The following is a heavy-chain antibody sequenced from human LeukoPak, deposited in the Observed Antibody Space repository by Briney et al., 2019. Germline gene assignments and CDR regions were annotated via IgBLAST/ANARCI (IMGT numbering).Heavy chain of an antibody. D-gene: IGHD1-14*01. J-gene: IGHJ3*02. CDR1: GYSFTSYR. V-gene: IGHV5-51*01. Sequence: GESLKISCKGSGYSFTSYRIGWVRQMPGKGLEWMGIIYPGDSDTRYSPSFQGQVTISAGKSISTAYLQWSSLKASDTAMYYCGRPPTERWNHPFDIWGQGTMVTVSS. CDR3: GRPPTERWNHPFDI. CDR2: IYPGDSDT.